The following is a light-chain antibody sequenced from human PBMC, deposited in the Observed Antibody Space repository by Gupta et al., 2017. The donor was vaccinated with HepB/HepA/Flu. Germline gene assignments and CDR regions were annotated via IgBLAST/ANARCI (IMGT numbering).Light chain of an antibody. CDR3: HHRGNWPT. J-gene: IGKJ5*01. V-gene: IGKV3-11*01. CDR2: DAS. CDR1: QSVSSY. Sequence: EIVLTQSPATLSLSPGERATLSCRASQSVSSYLAWYQQKPGQAPRLLIYDASTRATGIPARFSGSGSGTDCTLTIISLEPEDIAVYYCHHRGNWPTFGQGTRLEIK.